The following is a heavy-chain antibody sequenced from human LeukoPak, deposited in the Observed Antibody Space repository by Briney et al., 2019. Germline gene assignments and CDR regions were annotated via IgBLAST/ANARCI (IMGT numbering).Heavy chain of an antibody. J-gene: IGHJ6*03. V-gene: IGHV4-34*01. CDR2: INHSGST. Sequence: GSLRLSCAASGFTFINYAMSWVRQAPGKGLEWIGEINHSGSTNYNPSLKSRVTISGDTSMNQLSLKMRSVTAADTAVYYCARGPPYGPYYYYYHMDVWGKGTTVTVSS. CDR1: GFTFINYA. CDR3: ARGPPYGPYYYYYHMDV. D-gene: IGHD3-10*01.